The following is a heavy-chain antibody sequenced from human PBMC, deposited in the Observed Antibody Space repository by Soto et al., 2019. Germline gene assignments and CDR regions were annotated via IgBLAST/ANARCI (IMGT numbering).Heavy chain of an antibody. CDR2: ISGSGRST. J-gene: IGHJ4*02. CDR1: GLTFSSYA. D-gene: IGHD2-2*01. Sequence: GGSLRLSCAASGLTFSSYAMSWVRQAPGKGLEWVSAISGSGRSTYYADSVKGRFTISRDNSKSTRYLQMNSLRAEDTAVYYCAKSYIVVVPAANLLFDYWGQGTLVTVSS. CDR3: AKSYIVVVPAANLLFDY. V-gene: IGHV3-23*01.